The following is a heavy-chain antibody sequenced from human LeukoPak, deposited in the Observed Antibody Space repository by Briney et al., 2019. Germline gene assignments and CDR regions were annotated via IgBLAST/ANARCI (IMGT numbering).Heavy chain of an antibody. Sequence: SETLSLTCTVSGGSISSSSYYWGWNRQPPGKGLEWIVSIYYSGSTYYNPSLKSRVTISVDTSKNQFSLKLSSVTAADTAVYYCARESGDCSGGSCYHNWFDPWGQGTLVTVSS. V-gene: IGHV4-39*02. CDR2: IYYSGST. J-gene: IGHJ5*02. CDR1: GGSISSSSYY. D-gene: IGHD2-15*01. CDR3: ARESGDCSGGSCYHNWFDP.